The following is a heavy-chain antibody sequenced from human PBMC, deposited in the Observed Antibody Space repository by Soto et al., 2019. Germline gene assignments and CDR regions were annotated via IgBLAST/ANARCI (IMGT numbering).Heavy chain of an antibody. J-gene: IGHJ4*02. CDR3: AAGALVGATSYAPLDF. CDR2: IIPFFGTA. D-gene: IGHD1-26*01. V-gene: IGHV1-69*01. Sequence: PGQGPEWMGGIIPFFGTANYAQKFQGRVSITADESTSTAYMERSCLRSQDTAVYYCAAGALVGATSYAPLDFWGQGTLFTVPS.